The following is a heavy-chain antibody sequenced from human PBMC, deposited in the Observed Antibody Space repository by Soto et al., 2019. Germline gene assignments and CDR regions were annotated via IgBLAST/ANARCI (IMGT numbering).Heavy chain of an antibody. Sequence: GGSLRLSCAASGFTLSSSAMGWVRQASGKGLEWVSDISASSSRSTYADFVRGRFTVSRDNSNNTLFLQMNSLTVEDTAVYYCAKSRLEMTSSSFDSWGQGALVTVSS. CDR2: ISASSSRS. CDR3: AKSRLEMTSSSFDS. J-gene: IGHJ4*02. CDR1: GFTLSSSA. V-gene: IGHV3-23*01. D-gene: IGHD2-2*01.